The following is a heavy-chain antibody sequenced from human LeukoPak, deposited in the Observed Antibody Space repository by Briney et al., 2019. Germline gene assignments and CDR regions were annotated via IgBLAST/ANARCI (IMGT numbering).Heavy chain of an antibody. V-gene: IGHV3-74*01. CDR2: INSDGSST. Sequence: GGSLRLSCAASGFTFSSYWMHWVRQAPGKGQVWVSRINSDGSSTSYADSVKGRFTISRDNAKNTLYLQMNSLRAEDTAVYYCARDHGSGWYEYWGQGTLVTVSS. CDR1: GFTFSSYW. CDR3: ARDHGSGWYEY. D-gene: IGHD6-19*01. J-gene: IGHJ4*02.